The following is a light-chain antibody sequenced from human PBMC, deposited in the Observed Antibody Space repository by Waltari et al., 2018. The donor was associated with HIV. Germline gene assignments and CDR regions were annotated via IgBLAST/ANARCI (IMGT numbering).Light chain of an antibody. CDR2: SAS. Sequence: AIQMTQSPSSLSASVGDRVTLTCRAGQDIRNDLAWYQQKPGKAPKLLIYSASNLQSGVPSRFSGSGSGTDFTLTIRSLQPDDFATYFCGQDYNYPYTFGQGTKLEI. J-gene: IGKJ2*01. CDR1: QDIRND. V-gene: IGKV1-6*01. CDR3: GQDYNYPYT.